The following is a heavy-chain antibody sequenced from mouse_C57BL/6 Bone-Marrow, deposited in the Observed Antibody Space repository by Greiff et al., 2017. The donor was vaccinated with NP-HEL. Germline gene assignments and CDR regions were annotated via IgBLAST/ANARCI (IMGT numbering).Heavy chain of an antibody. J-gene: IGHJ3*01. D-gene: IGHD2-3*01. CDR2: IVPETGGT. Sequence: QVQLQQSGAELVRPGASVTLSCKASGYTFTDYEMHWVKQTPVHGLEWIGAIVPETGGTAYNQKFKGKAILTADKSSSTAYMELRSLTSEDSAVYYCTRKIYDGSWFAYWGQGTLVTVSA. V-gene: IGHV1-15*01. CDR3: TRKIYDGSWFAY. CDR1: GYTFTDYE.